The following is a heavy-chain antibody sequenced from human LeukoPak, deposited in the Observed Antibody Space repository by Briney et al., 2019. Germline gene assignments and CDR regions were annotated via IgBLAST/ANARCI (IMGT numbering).Heavy chain of an antibody. CDR3: ARDSGSYLGWFDP. CDR1: GGSISSSSYY. D-gene: IGHD1-26*01. CDR2: IYYSGST. V-gene: IGHV4-39*07. J-gene: IGHJ5*02. Sequence: SETLSLTCTVSGGSISSSSYYWGWIRQPPGKGLEWIGSIYYSGSTYYNPSLKGRVTMSVDTSKNQFSLKLSSVTAADTAVYYCARDSGSYLGWFDPWGQGTLVTVSS.